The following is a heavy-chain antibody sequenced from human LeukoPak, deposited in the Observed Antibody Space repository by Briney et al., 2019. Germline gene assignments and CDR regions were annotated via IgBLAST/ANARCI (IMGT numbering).Heavy chain of an antibody. V-gene: IGHV4-59*01. Sequence: SETLSLTCTVSGCSISSYYWSWIRQPPGKGLEGIGYIYYSGSTNYNPSLKSRVTISVDTSKNQFSLKLSSVTAADTAVYYCASSAPHGGGQANWFDPWGQGTLVTVSS. CDR3: ASSAPHGGGQANWFDP. J-gene: IGHJ5*02. D-gene: IGHD3-10*01. CDR1: GCSISSYY. CDR2: IYYSGST.